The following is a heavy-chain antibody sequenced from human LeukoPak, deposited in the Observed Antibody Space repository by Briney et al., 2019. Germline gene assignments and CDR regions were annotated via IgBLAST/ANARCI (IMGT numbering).Heavy chain of an antibody. Sequence: GGSLRLSCAASGFTFSNYWMSWVRHAPGKGLEWVANVKKDGSDKYYVDSVKGRFTFSRDNAKNSLHLQMNSLRAEDTAVYYCARQRGYNYGYNDYWGQGTLVTVSS. D-gene: IGHD5-18*01. J-gene: IGHJ4*02. CDR2: VKKDGSDK. CDR3: ARQRGYNYGYNDY. CDR1: GFTFSNYW. V-gene: IGHV3-7*01.